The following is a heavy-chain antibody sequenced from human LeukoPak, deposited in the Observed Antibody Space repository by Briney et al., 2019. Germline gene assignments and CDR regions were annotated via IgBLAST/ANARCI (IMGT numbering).Heavy chain of an antibody. D-gene: IGHD2-21*02. CDR2: ISYDGSNK. J-gene: IGHJ4*02. CDR1: GFTFSSYG. Sequence: GSLRLSCAASGFTFSSYGMHWVRQAPGKGLEWVAVISYDGSNKYYADSVKGRFTISRDNSKNTLYLQMNSLRAEDTAVYYCAKGYCGGDCYLNYWGQGTLVTVSS. V-gene: IGHV3-30*18. CDR3: AKGYCGGDCYLNY.